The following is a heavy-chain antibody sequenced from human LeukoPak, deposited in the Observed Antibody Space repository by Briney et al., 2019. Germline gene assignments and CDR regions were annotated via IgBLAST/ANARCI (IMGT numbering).Heavy chain of an antibody. J-gene: IGHJ3*02. Sequence: GGSLRLSCAASGFTFSSYAMSWVRQAPGKGLEWVSSISGGGGATYYADSVKGRFTISRDNSKNTLYLQMNSLRAEDTAVYYCAKDRVIQLVPYYLAPDIWGQGTMVTVSS. V-gene: IGHV3-23*01. CDR3: AKDRVIQLVPYYLAPDI. CDR2: ISGGGGAT. D-gene: IGHD3-10*01. CDR1: GFTFSSYA.